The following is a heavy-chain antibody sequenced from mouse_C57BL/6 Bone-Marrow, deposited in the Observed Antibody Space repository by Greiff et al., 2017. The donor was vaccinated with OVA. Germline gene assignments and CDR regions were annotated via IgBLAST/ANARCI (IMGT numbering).Heavy chain of an antibody. CDR1: GYTFTSYW. D-gene: IGHD1-1*01. CDR2: IHPNSGST. CDR3: ARDEVYYDGSY. Sequence: VQLQQPGAELVKPGASVKLSCKASGYTFTSYWMHWVKQRPGQGLEWIGMIHPNSGSTNYNEKFKSKATLTVDKSSSTAYMQLSSLTSEDSAVYYCARDEVYYDGSYWGQGTTLTVSS. V-gene: IGHV1-64*01. J-gene: IGHJ2*01.